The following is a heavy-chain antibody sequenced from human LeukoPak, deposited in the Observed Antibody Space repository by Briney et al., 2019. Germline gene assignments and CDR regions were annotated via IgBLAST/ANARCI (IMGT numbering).Heavy chain of an antibody. CDR1: DGSITNYD. J-gene: IGHJ3*02. CDR3: ARHQWVPAFDI. D-gene: IGHD1-26*01. CDR2: VHYSGST. Sequence: SETLSLTCTVSDGSITNYDWSWVRQPPGKGLEFIGHVHYSGSTNYNPSLKSRVTISIDTSKNQFSLKLSSVTAADTAVYYCARHQWVPAFDIWGQGTMVTVSS. V-gene: IGHV4-59*08.